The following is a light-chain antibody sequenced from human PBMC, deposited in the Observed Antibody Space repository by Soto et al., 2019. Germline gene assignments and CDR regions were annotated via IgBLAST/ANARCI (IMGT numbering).Light chain of an antibody. J-gene: IGLJ2*01. CDR2: SNN. V-gene: IGLV1-44*01. CDR1: SSNIGSNT. Sequence: QSVLTQPPSASGTPGQRVTISCSGSSSNIGSNTVNWYQQLPGTAPKLLIYSNNQRPSGVPDRFSGSKSGTSASLTISGLQSEDEADYYGAAWDDSLNGQVVFGAGTKVTVL. CDR3: AAWDDSLNGQVV.